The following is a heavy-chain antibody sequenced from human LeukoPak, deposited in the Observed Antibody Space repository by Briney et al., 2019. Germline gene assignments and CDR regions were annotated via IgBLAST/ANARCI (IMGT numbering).Heavy chain of an antibody. D-gene: IGHD5-18*01. CDR2: INSDGSST. Sequence: GGSLRLSCAASGFTFSSYWMHWVRQAPGKGLVWVSRINSDGSSTSYADSAKARFTISRDNAKNTLYLQMNSLRAEDTAVYYCGRGYSYGFFDYWGQGTLVTVSS. V-gene: IGHV3-74*01. CDR1: GFTFSSYW. J-gene: IGHJ4*02. CDR3: GRGYSYGFFDY.